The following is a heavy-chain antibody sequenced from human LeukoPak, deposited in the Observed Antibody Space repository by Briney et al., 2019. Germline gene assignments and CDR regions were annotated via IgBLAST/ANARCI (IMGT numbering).Heavy chain of an antibody. J-gene: IGHJ6*02. CDR2: IIPIFGIA. Sequence: ASVKVSCKASGGTFSSYAISWVRQAPGQRLEWMGRIIPIFGIANYAQKFQGRVTITADKSTSTAYMELSSPRSEDTAVYYCARLYSCSSQGYYYYYYGMDVWGQGTTVTVSS. V-gene: IGHV1-69*04. D-gene: IGHD6-6*01. CDR3: ARLYSCSSQGYYYYYYGMDV. CDR1: GGTFSSYA.